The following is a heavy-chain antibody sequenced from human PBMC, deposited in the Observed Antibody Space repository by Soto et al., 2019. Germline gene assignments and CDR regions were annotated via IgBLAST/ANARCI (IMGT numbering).Heavy chain of an antibody. CDR3: ALICLTGGSLYYDIFSGYYSGMHFDY. CDR1: GFSLSNARMG. Sequence: QVTLKESGPVLVKPTETLTLTCTVSGFSLSNARMGVSWIRQPPGTALEWLAHIFSTAEKPYSTSMKSRLTSSIDTYESQVVLTMTTMYPGDTARYYFALICLTGGSLYYDIFSGYYSGMHFDYCGQGTLVTVSS. D-gene: IGHD3-9*01. CDR2: IFSTAEK. J-gene: IGHJ4*02. V-gene: IGHV2-26*01.